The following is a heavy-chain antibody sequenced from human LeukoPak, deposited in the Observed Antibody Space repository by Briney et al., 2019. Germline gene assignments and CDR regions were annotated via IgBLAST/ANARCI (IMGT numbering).Heavy chain of an antibody. CDR2: FYNSGRS. V-gene: IGHV4-59*01. D-gene: IGHD3-16*01. CDR1: DDSISDYY. Sequence: SETLSLTCTVSDDSISDYYRGWIRQPPGKGLEWIGYFYNSGRSTYNPSLKSRVAISADTSKNHFSLKLNSVTTADTAVYYCTRGAGWLIDYWGQGILVTVSS. J-gene: IGHJ4*02. CDR3: TRGAGWLIDY.